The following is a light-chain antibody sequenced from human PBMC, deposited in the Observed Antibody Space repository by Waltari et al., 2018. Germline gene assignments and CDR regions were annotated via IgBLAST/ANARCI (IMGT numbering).Light chain of an antibody. CDR2: WNN. CDR1: TSNIGSNF. V-gene: IGLV1-47*01. CDR3: ATWDDNLSGVV. J-gene: IGLJ2*01. Sequence: QSVLTQPPSASGTPGQRITISCSGSTSNIGSNFVYWYQQPPGTAPKLLIRWNNQRRSGAPDRFSGAKSGTSASLAISGLRSEDEADYYCATWDDNLSGVVFGGGTKLSVL.